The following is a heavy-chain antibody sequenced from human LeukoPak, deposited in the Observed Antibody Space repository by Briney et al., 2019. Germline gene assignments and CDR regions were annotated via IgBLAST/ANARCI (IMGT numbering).Heavy chain of an antibody. D-gene: IGHD3-22*01. CDR3: ARQSYSSGYYSLVDY. J-gene: IGHJ4*02. CDR1: GGSISSYY. Sequence: SETLSLTCTVSGGSISSYYWSWIRQPAGKGLEWIGRIYTSGSTNYNPSLKSRVTMSVDTSKNQFSLKLSSVTAADTAVYYCARQSYSSGYYSLVDYWGQGTLVTVSS. V-gene: IGHV4-4*07. CDR2: IYTSGST.